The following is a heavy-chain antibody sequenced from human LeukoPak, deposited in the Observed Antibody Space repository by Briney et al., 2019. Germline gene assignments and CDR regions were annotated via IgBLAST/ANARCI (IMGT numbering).Heavy chain of an antibody. J-gene: IGHJ4*02. CDR3: ARALAVAGSVGGLVD. Sequence: GGSLRLSCAASGFTFSSYWMHWVRKAPGKGLLWLSRINSDERSTSYADSVKGRFTISGDNAQKQLYLKMNSLRAETTAVFSCARALAVAGSVGGLVDWGQGTLVTVSS. CDR1: GFTFSSYW. V-gene: IGHV3-74*01. CDR2: INSDERST. D-gene: IGHD6-19*01.